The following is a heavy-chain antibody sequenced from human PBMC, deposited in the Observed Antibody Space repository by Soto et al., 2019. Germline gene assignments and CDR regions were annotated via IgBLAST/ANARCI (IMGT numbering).Heavy chain of an antibody. J-gene: IGHJ6*03. CDR1: GGSFSGYY. CDR3: ARLGCSGGSCYRLNMDV. V-gene: IGHV4-34*01. D-gene: IGHD2-15*01. Sequence: QVQLQQWGAGLLKPSETLSLTCAVYGGSFSGYYWSWIRQPPGKGLEWLGEINHSGSTNYNPSLKSRVTISVDTSKNQFSLKLSSVTAADTAVYYCARLGCSGGSCYRLNMDVWGKGTTVTVSS. CDR2: INHSGST.